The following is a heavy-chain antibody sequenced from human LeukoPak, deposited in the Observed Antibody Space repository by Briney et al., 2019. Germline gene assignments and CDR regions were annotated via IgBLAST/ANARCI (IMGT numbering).Heavy chain of an antibody. CDR3: AKGQLDDSSGYYYSGYFDL. J-gene: IGHJ2*01. Sequence: GGSLRLSCAGSGFTFSSYAMSWVRRAPGKGLEWVSAISGSGGSSYHADSVKGRFTISRDNSKNTLYLHMNSLRAEDTAVYYCAKGQLDDSSGYYYSGYFDLWGRGSLVTVSS. CDR2: ISGSGGSS. D-gene: IGHD3-22*01. V-gene: IGHV3-23*01. CDR1: GFTFSSYA.